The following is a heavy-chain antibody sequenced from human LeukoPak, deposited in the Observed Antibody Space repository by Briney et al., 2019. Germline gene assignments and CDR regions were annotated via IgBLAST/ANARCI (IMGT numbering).Heavy chain of an antibody. V-gene: IGHV3-72*01. CDR3: ARVGDYYDTRGFSSDAFDI. Sequence: PGGSLRLSCAASRFNFSDHYMDWVRQAPGKGLEWVARIRTRAKGYTTLYAPSVRDGFSISRDDSTNSVYLQMNSLKTEDTAVYFCARVGDYYDTRGFSSDAFDIWGLGTMVTVAS. CDR1: RFNFSDHY. CDR2: IRTRAKGYTT. D-gene: IGHD3-22*01. J-gene: IGHJ3*02.